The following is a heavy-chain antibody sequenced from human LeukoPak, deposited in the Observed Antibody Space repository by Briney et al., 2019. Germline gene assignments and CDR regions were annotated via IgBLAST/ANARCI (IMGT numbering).Heavy chain of an antibody. Sequence: SETLSLTCTVSGGSISSYYWSWIRQPAGKGLEWIGRIYTSGSTNYNPSLKSRVTMSVDTSKNQFSLKLSSVTAAGTAVYYCARDVYYYGSGSYYYGMDVWGQGTTVTVSS. J-gene: IGHJ6*02. V-gene: IGHV4-4*07. CDR1: GGSISSYY. CDR2: IYTSGST. CDR3: ARDVYYYGSGSYYYGMDV. D-gene: IGHD3-10*01.